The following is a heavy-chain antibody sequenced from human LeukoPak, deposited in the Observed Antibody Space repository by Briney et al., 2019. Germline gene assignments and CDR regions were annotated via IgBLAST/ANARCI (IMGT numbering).Heavy chain of an antibody. V-gene: IGHV3-30*07. CDR1: GLPFNSFA. J-gene: IGHJ6*02. CDR3: ASYIQRPHGMDV. Sequence: GEPLTLSCAPSGLPFNSFAKLWVRHAPEKTLEWFAVTVGSDHEIQYADSVKGRFTISTDNSKNTVYLQMNSVRAEDTALYYCASYIQRPHGMDVWGQGTMVTVSS. D-gene: IGHD2-15*01. CDR2: TVGSDHEI.